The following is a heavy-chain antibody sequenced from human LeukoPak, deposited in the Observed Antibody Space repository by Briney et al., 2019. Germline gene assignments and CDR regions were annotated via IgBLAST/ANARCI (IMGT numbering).Heavy chain of an antibody. CDR2: INHSGST. CDR3: ARLDYDILTGYYTTSRVGAFDI. CDR1: GGSFSGYY. V-gene: IGHV4-34*01. D-gene: IGHD3-9*01. Sequence: SETLSLTCAVYGGSFSGYYWSWIRQPPGKGLEWIGEINHSGSTNYNPSLKSRVTISVDTPKNQFSLKLSSVTAADTAVYYCARLDYDILTGYYTTSRVGAFDIWGQGTMVTVSS. J-gene: IGHJ3*02.